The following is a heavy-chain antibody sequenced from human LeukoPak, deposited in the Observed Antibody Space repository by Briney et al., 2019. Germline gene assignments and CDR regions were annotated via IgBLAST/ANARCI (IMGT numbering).Heavy chain of an antibody. Sequence: GGSLRLSCAASGFTFSSYAMSWVRQAPGKGLEWVSAISGSGGSTYYADSVKGRFTISRDNSKNTVYLQMNSLRADDTAVYYCARGRDGDYVNWYDPWGQGILVTVSS. CDR3: ARGRDGDYVNWYDP. D-gene: IGHD4-17*01. CDR1: GFTFSSYA. V-gene: IGHV3-23*01. J-gene: IGHJ5*02. CDR2: ISGSGGST.